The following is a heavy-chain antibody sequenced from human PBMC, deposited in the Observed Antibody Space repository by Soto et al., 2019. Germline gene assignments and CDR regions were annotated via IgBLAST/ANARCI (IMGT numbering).Heavy chain of an antibody. CDR1: GYTFTSYD. CDR3: ARAPRDGYNSDYYGMDV. Sequence: QVQLVQSGAEVKKPGASVKVSCKASGYTFTSYDINWVRQATGQGLEWMGWMNPNSGNTGYAQKFQGRVTMTRNTARRTAYMERSSLRSEDTAVYYCARAPRDGYNSDYYGMDVWGQGTTVTVSS. D-gene: IGHD5-12*01. V-gene: IGHV1-8*01. CDR2: MNPNSGNT. J-gene: IGHJ6*02.